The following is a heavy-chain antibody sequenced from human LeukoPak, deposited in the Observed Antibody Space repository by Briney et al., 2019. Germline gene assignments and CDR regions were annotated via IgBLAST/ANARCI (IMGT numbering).Heavy chain of an antibody. CDR1: GYIFTGSW. CDR3: AREMRPATTTLVAY. CDR2: INPNSGNT. J-gene: IGHJ4*02. V-gene: IGHV1-2*02. D-gene: IGHD1-1*01. Sequence: ASVQVSCKTSGYIFTGSWIHWVRQAPGQGLEWMGFINPNSGNTNYAQKFQGRVTMTRDMSISTAYLELSSLTSDDTAVYYCAREMRPATTTLVAYWGQGTLVTVSS.